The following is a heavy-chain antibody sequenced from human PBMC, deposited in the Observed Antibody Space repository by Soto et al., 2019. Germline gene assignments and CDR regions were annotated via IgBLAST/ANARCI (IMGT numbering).Heavy chain of an antibody. CDR1: GGTFSSNA. CDR2: IIPILDTA. D-gene: IGHD1-26*01. Sequence: ASVKVSCKASGGTFSSNAISWVRQAAGQGLEWMGGIIPILDTAKYAQKFQGRVTITADRSTSTAYMEVGSLRSEDTAVYYCARATTGPSRGIVYYYYGMDVWGQGTTGTVSS. J-gene: IGHJ6*02. V-gene: IGHV1-69*10. CDR3: ARATTGPSRGIVYYYYGMDV.